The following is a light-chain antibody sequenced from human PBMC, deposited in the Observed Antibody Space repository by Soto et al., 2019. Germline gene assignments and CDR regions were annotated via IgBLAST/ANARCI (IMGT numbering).Light chain of an antibody. J-gene: IGKJ1*01. CDR2: AAS. V-gene: IGKV1-6*01. CDR3: LLDFRYFWA. CDR1: EAIRSA. Sequence: AIQLTQSPSSLSASVGDMLTITFRASEAIRSALGWYQQKPGKVPKLLIYAASILQSGVPSRFSGSGSGTDFTLTISSLQPEDFATYYCLLDFRYFWAFGQGTKV.